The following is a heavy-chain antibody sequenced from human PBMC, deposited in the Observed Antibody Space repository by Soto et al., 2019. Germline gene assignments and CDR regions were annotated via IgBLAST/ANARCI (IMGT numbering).Heavy chain of an antibody. V-gene: IGHV3-30*18. CDR3: VKDRVIGLGPYYFDY. D-gene: IGHD3-16*01. Sequence: QVQLVESGGGVVQPGRSLRLSCAASGFTFSSCGMHWIRQAPGKGLEWVAVISYDGSNKYYADSVKGRFTVSRDNSKNTLYLQMNSLRPEDTAVYYCVKDRVIGLGPYYFDYWGQGTLVAVSS. CDR1: GFTFSSCG. CDR2: ISYDGSNK. J-gene: IGHJ4*02.